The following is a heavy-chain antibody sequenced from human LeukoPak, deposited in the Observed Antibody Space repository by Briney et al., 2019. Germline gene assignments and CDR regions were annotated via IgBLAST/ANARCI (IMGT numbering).Heavy chain of an antibody. CDR3: ARTNAGYGWYYYYYMDV. CDR2: INSSGIT. J-gene: IGHJ6*03. Sequence: SETLSLTCTVSGGSISSSSYYWGWIRQPPGKGLEWIGEINSSGITNYNPSLRSRATISVDTSKNQFSLKLSSVTAADTAVYYCARTNAGYGWYYYYYMDVWGKGTTVTISS. V-gene: IGHV4-39*07. CDR1: GGSISSSSYY. D-gene: IGHD5-18*01.